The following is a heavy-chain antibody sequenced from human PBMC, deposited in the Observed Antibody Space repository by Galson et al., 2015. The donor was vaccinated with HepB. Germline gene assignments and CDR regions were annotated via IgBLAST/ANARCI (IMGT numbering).Heavy chain of an antibody. CDR1: GFTFSSYG. V-gene: IGHV3-21*01. J-gene: IGHJ4*02. CDR2: ISVTRNI. Sequence: SLRLSCAASGFTFSSYGMNWVRQAPGKGLEWVSSISVTRNIFYADSVKGRFTISRDNAKNSLYLQMNSLTAEDTSVYYCAREVREGFDYWGQGTLVTVSS. CDR3: AREVREGFDY. D-gene: IGHD3-10*01.